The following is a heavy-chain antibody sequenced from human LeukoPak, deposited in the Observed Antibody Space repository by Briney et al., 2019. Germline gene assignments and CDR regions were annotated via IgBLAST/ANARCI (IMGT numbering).Heavy chain of an antibody. D-gene: IGHD3-10*01. J-gene: IGHJ4*02. Sequence: GGSLRLSCAASRFTFSSYEMNWVRQAPGKGLEWVSYISSSGSIIYYADSVKGRFTISRDNAKNSLYLQINSLRAEDMALYYCAKDIYPYGSGSYHPSFDYWGQGTLVTVSS. CDR3: AKDIYPYGSGSYHPSFDY. V-gene: IGHV3-48*03. CDR1: RFTFSSYE. CDR2: ISSSGSII.